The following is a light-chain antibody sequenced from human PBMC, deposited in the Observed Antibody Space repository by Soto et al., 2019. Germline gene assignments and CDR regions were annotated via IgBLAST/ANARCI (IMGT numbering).Light chain of an antibody. V-gene: IGLV2-14*01. J-gene: IGLJ1*01. CDR3: TSYTSSSTLYV. Sequence: ALTQPASVSGSPGQSITISCTGTSSDVGGYNYVSWYQQHPGKAPKLMIYDVRNRASGASNRFSGSKSGNTASLTISGLQAEDEADYYCTSYTSSSTLYVFGTGTKVTV. CDR1: SSDVGGYNY. CDR2: DVR.